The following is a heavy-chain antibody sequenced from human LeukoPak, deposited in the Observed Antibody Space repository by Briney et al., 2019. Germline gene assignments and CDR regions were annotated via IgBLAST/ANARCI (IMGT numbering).Heavy chain of an antibody. D-gene: IGHD1-26*01. CDR3: ARADVGGSYKWLDWFDP. CDR1: GFTFSSYS. V-gene: IGHV3-21*01. Sequence: TSGGSLRLSCASSGFTFSSYSMNLVRQAPGKGLDWVSSISSSSSYIYYADSVKGRFTISRDNAKNSLYLQMNSLRAEDTAVYSCARADVGGSYKWLDWFDPWGQGTLVTVSS. J-gene: IGHJ5*02. CDR2: ISSSSSYI.